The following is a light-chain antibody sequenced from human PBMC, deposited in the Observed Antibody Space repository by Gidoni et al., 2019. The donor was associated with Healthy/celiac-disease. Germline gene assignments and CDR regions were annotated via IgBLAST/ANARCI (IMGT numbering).Light chain of an antibody. V-gene: IGKV1-39*01. CDR1: QSISSY. CDR3: QQSYSTPPWT. CDR2: AAP. J-gene: IGKJ1*01. Sequence: DIQMTQSPSSLSASVGDRVTITCRASQSISSYLNWYQQKPGKAPKLLIYAAPSLQSGVPSRFSGSGSGTDFTLTISSLQPEDFATYYCQQSYSTPPWTFGQXTKVEIK.